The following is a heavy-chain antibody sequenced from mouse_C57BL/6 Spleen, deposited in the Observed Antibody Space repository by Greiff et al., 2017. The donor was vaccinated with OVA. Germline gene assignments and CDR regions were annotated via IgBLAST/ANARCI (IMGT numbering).Heavy chain of an antibody. CDR3: ARDYGSSYDAMDY. V-gene: IGHV1-4*01. D-gene: IGHD1-1*01. CDR2: INPSSGYT. Sequence: QVQLQQSGAELARPGASVKMSCKASGYTFTSYTMHWVKQRPGQGLEWIGYINPSSGYTKYNQKFKDKATLTADKSSSTAYMQLSSLTSEDAAVYYCARDYGSSYDAMDYWGQGTSVTVSS. CDR1: GYTFTSYT. J-gene: IGHJ4*01.